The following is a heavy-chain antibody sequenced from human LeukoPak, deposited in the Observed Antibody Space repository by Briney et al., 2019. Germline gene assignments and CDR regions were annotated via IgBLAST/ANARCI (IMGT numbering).Heavy chain of an antibody. CDR1: GDSVSSNSAA. CDR2: TYYRSKWYD. D-gene: IGHD2-21*01. Sequence: SQTLSLTCAISGDSVSSNSAAWNWIRQSPSRGLEWLGRTYYRSKWYDDFPESMKSRITINPDTSKNQFSLQLNSVTPEDTAVYYCARGRIAYYGMDVWGQGTTATVSS. CDR3: ARGRIAYYGMDV. V-gene: IGHV6-1*01. J-gene: IGHJ6*02.